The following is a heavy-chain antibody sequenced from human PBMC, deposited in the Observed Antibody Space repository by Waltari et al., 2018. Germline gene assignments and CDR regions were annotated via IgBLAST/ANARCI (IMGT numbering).Heavy chain of an antibody. Sequence: QVQLVQSGAEVKKPGASVKVSCQASGYTFTGYYMHWVLQAPGQGLEWMGRINPNSGGTNYAQKFQGRVTMTRDTSISTAYMELSRLRSDDTAVYYCARDASSSWYPYYYYYMDVCGKGTTVTVSS. CDR2: INPNSGGT. V-gene: IGHV1-2*06. J-gene: IGHJ6*03. CDR3: ARDASSSWYPYYYYYMDV. CDR1: GYTFTGYY. D-gene: IGHD6-13*01.